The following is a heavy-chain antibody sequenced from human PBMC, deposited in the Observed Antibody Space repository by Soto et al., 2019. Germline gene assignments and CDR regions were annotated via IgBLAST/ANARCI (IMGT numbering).Heavy chain of an antibody. V-gene: IGHV3-33*01. CDR3: ARDRLPESYGYYYYYYGMDV. J-gene: IGHJ6*02. CDR2: IWYDGSNK. D-gene: IGHD5-18*01. Sequence: GGSLRLSCAASGFTFSSYGMHGVRQAPGKGLEWVAVIWYDGSNKYYADSVKGRFTISRDNSKNTLYLQMNSLRAEDTAVYYCARDRLPESYGYYYYYYGMDVWGQGTTVTVSS. CDR1: GFTFSSYG.